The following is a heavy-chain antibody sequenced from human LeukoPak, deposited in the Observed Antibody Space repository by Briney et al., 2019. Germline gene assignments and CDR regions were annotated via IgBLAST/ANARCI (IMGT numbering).Heavy chain of an antibody. CDR3: ARASPNYYDSSGYSPFGY. D-gene: IGHD3-22*01. J-gene: IGHJ4*02. CDR2: IIPIFGTA. CDR1: GGTFSSYA. Sequence: SVKVSCKASGGTFSSYAIRWVRQAPGQGLEWVGGIIPIFGTANYAQKFQGRVTITADESTSTAYMELSSLRSEDTDVYYCARASPNYYDSSGYSPFGYWGQGTMVTVSS. V-gene: IGHV1-69*13.